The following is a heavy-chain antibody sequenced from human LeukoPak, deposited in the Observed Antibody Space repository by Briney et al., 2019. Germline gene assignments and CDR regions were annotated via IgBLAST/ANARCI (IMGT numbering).Heavy chain of an antibody. J-gene: IGHJ4*02. CDR3: AKESGKFDY. Sequence: GGSLRLSCAASGFTFSSYAMSWVRQAPGKGLEWVSLISADGGSTFSADSMKGRFSISRDNSKNSLYLQMNSLRSEDTAMYYCAKESGKFDYWGQGTLVAVSS. CDR2: ISADGGST. V-gene: IGHV3-43*02. CDR1: GFTFSSYA.